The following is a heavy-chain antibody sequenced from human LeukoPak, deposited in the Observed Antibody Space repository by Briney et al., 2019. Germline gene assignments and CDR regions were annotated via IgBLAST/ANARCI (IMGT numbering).Heavy chain of an antibody. CDR1: GGSISSGDYY. CDR3: ARDSSSYYYYYGMDV. V-gene: IGHV4-30-4*01. J-gene: IGHJ6*02. CDR2: IYYSGST. D-gene: IGHD6-6*01. Sequence: SETLSLTCTVSGGSISSGDYYWSWVRQPPGRGLEWNGYIYYSGSTYYNPSLKSRVTISVDTSKNQFSLKLSSVTAADTAVYYCARDSSSYYYYYGMDVWGQGTTVTVSS.